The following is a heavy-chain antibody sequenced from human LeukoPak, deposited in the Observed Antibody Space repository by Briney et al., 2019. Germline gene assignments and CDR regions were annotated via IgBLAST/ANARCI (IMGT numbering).Heavy chain of an antibody. CDR3: AELGITMIGGV. CDR2: ISTHSNYI. J-gene: IGHJ6*04. V-gene: IGHV3-21*01. Sequence: SGGSLRLSCAASGFTFSGYNMNWVRQAPGKGLEWVSSISTHSNYIYYVDSLKGRFTLSRDNAKNSLYLQMNSLRAEDTAVYYCAELGITMIGGVWGKGTTVTISS. CDR1: GFTFSGYN. D-gene: IGHD3-10*02.